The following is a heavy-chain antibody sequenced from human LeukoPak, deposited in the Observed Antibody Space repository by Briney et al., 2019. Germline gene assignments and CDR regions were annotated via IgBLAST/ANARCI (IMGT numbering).Heavy chain of an antibody. CDR3: ARGQRGWSFDY. V-gene: IGHV4-34*01. CDR2: INHSGST. J-gene: IGHJ4*02. CDR1: GGSFSGYY. Sequence: SETLSLTCAVYGGSFSGYYWSWIRQPLGKGLEWIGEINHSGSTNYNPSLKSRVTISVDTSKNQFSLKPSSVTAADTAVYYCARGQRGWSFDYWGQGTLVTVSS.